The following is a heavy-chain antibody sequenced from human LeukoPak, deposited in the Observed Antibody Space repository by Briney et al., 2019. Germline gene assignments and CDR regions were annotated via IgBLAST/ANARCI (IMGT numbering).Heavy chain of an antibody. Sequence: PGGSLRLFCTASVFTFGDYAMSWFRQAPGKGLEWVGFIRSKAYGGTTEYAASVKGRFTISRDDSKSIAYLQMNSLKTEDTAVYYCTRDIGYCSSTSCYGRWFDPWGQGTLVTVSS. CDR1: VFTFGDYA. CDR3: TRDIGYCSSTSCYGRWFDP. D-gene: IGHD2-2*01. J-gene: IGHJ5*02. V-gene: IGHV3-49*03. CDR2: IRSKAYGGTT.